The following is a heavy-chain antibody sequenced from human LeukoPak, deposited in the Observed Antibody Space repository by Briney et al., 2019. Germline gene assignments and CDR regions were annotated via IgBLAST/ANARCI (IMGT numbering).Heavy chain of an antibody. J-gene: IGHJ3*02. V-gene: IGHV4-39*07. CDR3: ARHQRGNSDAFDI. D-gene: IGHD4-23*01. Sequence: RTSETLSLTCTVSGGSISSSSYYWGWIRQPPGKGLEWIGSIYYSGSTNYNPSLKSRVIISVDTSKNQLSLKLSSVTAADTALYYCARHQRGNSDAFDIWGQGTMVTVSS. CDR1: GGSISSSSYY. CDR2: IYYSGST.